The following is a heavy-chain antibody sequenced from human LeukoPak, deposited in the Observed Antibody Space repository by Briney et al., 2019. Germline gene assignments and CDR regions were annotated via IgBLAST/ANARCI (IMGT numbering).Heavy chain of an antibody. V-gene: IGHV3-20*04. CDR2: INWNGGST. D-gene: IGHD3-10*01. Sequence: PGGSLRLSCAASGFTFDDYGTSWVRQAPGKGLERVSGINWNGGSTGYADSVKGRFTISRDNAKNSLYLQMNSLRAEDTALYYCARGPLSPHYYGSGSYLNPFDYWGQGTLVTVSS. J-gene: IGHJ4*02. CDR3: ARGPLSPHYYGSGSYLNPFDY. CDR1: GFTFDDYG.